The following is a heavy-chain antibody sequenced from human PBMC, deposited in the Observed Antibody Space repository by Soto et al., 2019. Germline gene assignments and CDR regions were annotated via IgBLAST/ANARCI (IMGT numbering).Heavy chain of an antibody. Sequence: GGSLRLSCAASGFTFSSYSMNWVRQAPGKGLEWVSYISSSGSTIYYADSVKGRFTISRDNAKNSLYLQMNSLRAEDTAVYYCATSGSYYNYPQPYYYYGMDVWGQGTTVTVSS. D-gene: IGHD3-10*01. J-gene: IGHJ6*02. CDR1: GFTFSSYS. V-gene: IGHV3-48*04. CDR2: ISSSGSTI. CDR3: ATSGSYYNYPQPYYYYGMDV.